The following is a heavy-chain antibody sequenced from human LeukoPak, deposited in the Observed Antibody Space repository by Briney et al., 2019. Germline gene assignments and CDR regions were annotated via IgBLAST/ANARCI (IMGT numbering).Heavy chain of an antibody. CDR2: SSHDGKNK. Sequence: GGTLSLTCTASGYTFSSYAMQWVRQAQGPGQGRVAVSSHDGKNKFYADSVKGRFSTSRENARNPLSLEMSSLRAEDTAIYYCARDHGLQMIARRGFDFWGQGTLVTVSS. CDR3: ARDHGLQMIARRGFDF. J-gene: IGHJ4*02. D-gene: IGHD2-21*01. V-gene: IGHV3-30*04. CDR1: GYTFSSYA.